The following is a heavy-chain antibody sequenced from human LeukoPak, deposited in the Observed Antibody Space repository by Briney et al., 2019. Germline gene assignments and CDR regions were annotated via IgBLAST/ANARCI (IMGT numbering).Heavy chain of an antibody. CDR3: ARDRNSGSSLDI. Sequence: ASVKVSCKASGYTFTSYGIIWVRQAPGQGLEWMGWIYPYSGDTNYAQNFQGRVTMTRDTSISTAYMELSSLKSDDTAVYYCARDRNSGSSLDIWGQGTMLTVSS. D-gene: IGHD6-6*01. J-gene: IGHJ3*02. V-gene: IGHV1-2*02. CDR2: IYPYSGDT. CDR1: GYTFTSYG.